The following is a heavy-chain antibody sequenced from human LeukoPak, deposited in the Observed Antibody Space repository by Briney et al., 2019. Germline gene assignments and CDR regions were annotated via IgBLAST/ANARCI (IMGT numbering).Heavy chain of an antibody. CDR3: ANVAARRVDAFDI. J-gene: IGHJ3*02. Sequence: PGGSLRLSCAASGFTFSSYGMSWVRQAPGKGLEWVANIKQDGSEKYYVDSVKGRFTISRDNAKNSLYLQMNSLRAEDTAVYYCANVAARRVDAFDIWGQGTMVTVS. D-gene: IGHD6-6*01. V-gene: IGHV3-7*03. CDR2: IKQDGSEK. CDR1: GFTFSSYG.